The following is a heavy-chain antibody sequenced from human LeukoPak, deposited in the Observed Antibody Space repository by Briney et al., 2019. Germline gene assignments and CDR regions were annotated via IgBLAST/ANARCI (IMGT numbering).Heavy chain of an antibody. D-gene: IGHD3-22*01. CDR3: AKDRLTFHDSSGPFDF. CDR1: GYTFTNYG. Sequence: GASVKVSCKTSGYTFTNYGISWVRQAPGQGLEWMGWISGHTYNTNYAQNLRDRVTMTIDTSTSTAYMELRSLKSDDTAVYYCAKDRLTFHDSSGPFDFWGQGTLVTVSS. J-gene: IGHJ4*02. V-gene: IGHV1-18*01. CDR2: ISGHTYNT.